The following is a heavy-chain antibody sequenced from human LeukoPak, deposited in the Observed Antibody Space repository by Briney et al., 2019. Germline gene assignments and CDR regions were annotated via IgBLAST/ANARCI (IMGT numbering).Heavy chain of an antibody. J-gene: IGHJ4*02. V-gene: IGHV4-59*01. CDR1: GGSISNYY. D-gene: IGHD3-10*01. CDR3: ARGGGFGSPPAY. CDR2: IYHSGSV. Sequence: SETLSLTCTVSGGSISNYYWSWIRQPPGKGLEWLGYIYHSGSVNYNPSLKSRVTISVDTTNNQFSLKLNSVTAADTAVYYCARGGGFGSPPAYWGQGTLVTVSS.